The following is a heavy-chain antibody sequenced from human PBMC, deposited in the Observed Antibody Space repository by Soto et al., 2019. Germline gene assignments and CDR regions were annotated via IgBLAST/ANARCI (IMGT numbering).Heavy chain of an antibody. V-gene: IGHV1-69*13. CDR1: GGSFSSYA. D-gene: IGHD2-2*03. CDR3: ATPSHYAECGYCLPFDY. J-gene: IGHJ4*02. Sequence: SGKVSCKXSGGSFSSYAISWVQQAPGEGLEWMGVVISIFGTSKYAQKFQGRVTIIADESMTTAYMQLTILRSEDTAVYYCATPSHYAECGYCLPFDYCAWATVVNESS. CDR2: VISIFGTS.